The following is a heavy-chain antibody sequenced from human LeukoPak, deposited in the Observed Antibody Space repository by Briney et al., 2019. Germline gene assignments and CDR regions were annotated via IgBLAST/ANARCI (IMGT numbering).Heavy chain of an antibody. V-gene: IGHV4-59*08. CDR3: ASSRGYSFGYSLDY. CDR2: IYYSGST. Sequence: SETLSLTCTVSGGSVSSYYWNWIRQPPGKGLEWIGYIYYSGSTIYNPSLRGRVTISIDTSKNQFSLKVNSVTAADTAVYYRASSRGYSFGYSLDYWGQGTLVTVSS. J-gene: IGHJ4*02. D-gene: IGHD5-18*01. CDR1: GGSVSSYY.